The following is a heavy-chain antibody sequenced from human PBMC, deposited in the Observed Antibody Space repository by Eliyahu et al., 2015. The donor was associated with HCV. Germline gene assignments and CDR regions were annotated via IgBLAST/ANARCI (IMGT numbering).Heavy chain of an antibody. D-gene: IGHD4-11*01. Sequence: FTISRDNSKNTLYLQMNSLRAEDTAVYYCAKATTVTRGIYGMDVWGQGTTVTVSS. V-gene: IGHV3-23*01. CDR3: AKATTVTRGIYGMDV. J-gene: IGHJ6*02.